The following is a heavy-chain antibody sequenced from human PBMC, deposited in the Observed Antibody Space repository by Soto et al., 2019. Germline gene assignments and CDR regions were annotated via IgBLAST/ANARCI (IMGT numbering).Heavy chain of an antibody. CDR1: GFSFSNYA. D-gene: IGHD2-2*01. Sequence: GGSLRLSCSASGFSFSNYAMHWVRQAPGKGLQYVSGFSSKGGTTYYADSVKGRFTISRDNSKNTLYLQMSSLRPEDTAVYYCVKELAAAAIGSVYYYYGMDVWGQGTTVTVSS. CDR2: FSSKGGTT. CDR3: VKELAAAAIGSVYYYYGMDV. V-gene: IGHV3-64D*06. J-gene: IGHJ6*02.